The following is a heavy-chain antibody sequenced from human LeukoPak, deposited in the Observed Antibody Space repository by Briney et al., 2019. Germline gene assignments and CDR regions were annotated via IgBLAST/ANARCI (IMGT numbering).Heavy chain of an antibody. Sequence: SETLSLTCTVSGYSISSGYYWGWIRQPPGKGLEWIGSIHHSGSIYYNPSLQSRVSLSIDTSKNQFSLRLSSVTAADTAVYYCAGGRGYSYPLPRDWGQGTLVTVSS. V-gene: IGHV4-38-2*02. CDR1: GYSISSGYY. CDR2: IHHSGSI. J-gene: IGHJ4*02. CDR3: AGGRGYSYPLPRD. D-gene: IGHD5-18*01.